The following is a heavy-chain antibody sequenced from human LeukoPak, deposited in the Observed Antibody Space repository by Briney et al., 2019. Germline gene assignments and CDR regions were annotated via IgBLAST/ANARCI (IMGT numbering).Heavy chain of an antibody. CDR1: GFTFSSYG. D-gene: IGHD5-24*01. J-gene: IGHJ4*02. CDR2: ISYDGSNK. Sequence: PGGSLRLSCAASGFTFSSYGMHWVRQAPGKGLEWVAVISYDGSNKYYADSVKGRFTISRDNSKNTLYLQMNSLRAEDTAVYYCAKGPRGLRRWLQLWYFDYWGQGTLVTVSS. V-gene: IGHV3-30*18. CDR3: AKGPRGLRRWLQLWYFDY.